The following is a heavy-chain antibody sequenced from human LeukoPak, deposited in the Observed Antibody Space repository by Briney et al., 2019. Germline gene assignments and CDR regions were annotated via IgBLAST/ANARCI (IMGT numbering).Heavy chain of an antibody. CDR2: IKQDGSEK. CDR3: HTLLIVDWDAFDI. Sequence: PGGSLRLSCAASGFTFSSYWMSWVRQAPGKGLEWVANIKQDGSEKYYVDSVKGRFTISRDNAKNSLYLQMNSLRAEDTAVYYCHTLLIVDWDAFDIWGQGTMVTVSS. CDR1: GFTFSSYW. V-gene: IGHV3-7*01. J-gene: IGHJ3*02. D-gene: IGHD3-22*01.